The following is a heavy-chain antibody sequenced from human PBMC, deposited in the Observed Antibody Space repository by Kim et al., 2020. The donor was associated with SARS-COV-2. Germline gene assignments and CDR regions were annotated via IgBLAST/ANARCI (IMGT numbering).Heavy chain of an antibody. J-gene: IGHJ6*02. CDR3: TTVAYDILTGYYRFRYYYGMDV. Sequence: GGSLRLSCAASGFTFSNAWMSWVRQAPGKGLEWVGRIKSKTDGGTTDYAAPVKGRFTISRDDSKNTLYLQMNSLKTEDTAVYYCTTVAYDILTGYYRFRYYYGMDVWGQGTTVTVSS. V-gene: IGHV3-15*01. D-gene: IGHD3-9*01. CDR2: IKSKTDGGTT. CDR1: GFTFSNAW.